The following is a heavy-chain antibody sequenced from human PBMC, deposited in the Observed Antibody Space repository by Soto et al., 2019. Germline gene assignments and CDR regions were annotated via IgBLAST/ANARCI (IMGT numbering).Heavy chain of an antibody. CDR2: IIPIFGTA. Sequence: QVQLVQSGAEVKKPGSSVKVSCKASGGTFSSYAISWVRQAPGQGLEWMGGIIPIFGTANYAQKFQGRGTITADESPSTGYMEVSSLSSEDTAVYYCARGTGDDAFDIWGQGTMVTVSS. J-gene: IGHJ3*02. V-gene: IGHV1-69*01. CDR1: GGTFSSYA. D-gene: IGHD7-27*01. CDR3: ARGTGDDAFDI.